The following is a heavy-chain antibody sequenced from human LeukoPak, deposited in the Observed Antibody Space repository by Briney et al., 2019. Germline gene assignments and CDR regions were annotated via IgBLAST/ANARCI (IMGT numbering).Heavy chain of an antibody. D-gene: IGHD1-1*01. Sequence: SETLSLTCTVSGGSISSGSYYWSWIRQPAGKGMEWIGRIYTSGSTNYNPSLKSRVTISVDTSKNQFSLKLSSVTAADTAVYYCARQLEGADRCFDYWGQGTLVTVSS. CDR1: GGSISSGSYY. CDR3: ARQLEGADRCFDY. CDR2: IYTSGST. V-gene: IGHV4-61*02. J-gene: IGHJ4*02.